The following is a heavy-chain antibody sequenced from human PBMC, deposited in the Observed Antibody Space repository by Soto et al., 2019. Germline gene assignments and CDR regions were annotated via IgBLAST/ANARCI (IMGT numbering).Heavy chain of an antibody. CDR3: ATVNTVTTNIWFDP. J-gene: IGHJ5*02. CDR1: GGSISRYY. Sequence: QVQLQESGPGLVKPSETSSLTCTVSGGSISRYYWSWIRQPPGKGLDLSGHIYYSGSTKYNPSLNSRVTMSVDTSKNQFSLKLTSVTAADTAVYYCATVNTVTTNIWFDPWGQGTLVTVSS. V-gene: IGHV4-59*01. D-gene: IGHD4-17*01. CDR2: IYYSGST.